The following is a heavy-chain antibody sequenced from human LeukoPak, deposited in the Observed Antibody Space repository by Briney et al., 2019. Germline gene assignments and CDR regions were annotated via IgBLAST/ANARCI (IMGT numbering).Heavy chain of an antibody. Sequence: ASVKVSCKASGGTFSSYAISWVRQAPGQGLEWMGGIIPIFGTANYAQKFQGRVTITADKSTSTAYMELSSLRSEDTAVYYCAAAVAGFFYYFDYWGQGTLVTVSS. D-gene: IGHD6-19*01. CDR3: AAAVAGFFYYFDY. J-gene: IGHJ4*02. CDR1: GGTFSSYA. CDR2: IIPIFGTA. V-gene: IGHV1-69*06.